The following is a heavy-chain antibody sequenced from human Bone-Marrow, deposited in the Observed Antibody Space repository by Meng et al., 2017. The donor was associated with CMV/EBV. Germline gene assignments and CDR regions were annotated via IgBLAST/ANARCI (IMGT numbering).Heavy chain of an antibody. D-gene: IGHD6-6*01. V-gene: IGHV1-46*01. CDR3: ATSSTAVNCFNP. CDR2: INPSGGST. Sequence: ASVKVSCKASGYTFTSYYMHWVRQAPGQGLEWMGIINPSGGSTSYAQKFQGRVTMTRDTSTSTVYMELSSLRSEDAAEYCGATSSTAVNCFNPWGQGTLVTVSS. J-gene: IGHJ5*02. CDR1: GYTFTSYY.